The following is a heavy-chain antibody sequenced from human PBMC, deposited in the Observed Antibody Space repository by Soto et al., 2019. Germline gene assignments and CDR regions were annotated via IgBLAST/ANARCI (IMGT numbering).Heavy chain of an antibody. CDR1: GYTFTGYY. CDR3: ERDTIHNYCSSPSCPTYYFYGMDV. Sequence: ASVKVSCKAPGYTFTGYYMHWVRQAPGQGLEWMGWINPNSGGTNYAQKFQGWVTMTRDTSISTAYLELSRLRSDETAVYYCERDTIHNYCSSPSCPTYYFYGMDVWVQGTTLTVS. D-gene: IGHD2-2*01. V-gene: IGHV1-2*04. J-gene: IGHJ6*02. CDR2: INPNSGGT.